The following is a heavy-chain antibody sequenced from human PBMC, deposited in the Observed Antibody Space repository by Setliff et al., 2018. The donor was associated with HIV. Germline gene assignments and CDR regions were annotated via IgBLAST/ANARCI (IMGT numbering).Heavy chain of an antibody. CDR1: GYTFTTSG. V-gene: IGHV1-18*01. CDR2: IGTYNGDT. D-gene: IGHD1-1*01. Sequence: ASVKVSCKASGYTFTTSGVSWFRQAPGQGLEWMGWIGTYNGDTKFAQRFQGGVTMATDTSASTAYMELRSLRSDDTAVYFCARAIQLETFDFWGQGTLVTVSS. CDR3: ARAIQLETFDF. J-gene: IGHJ4*02.